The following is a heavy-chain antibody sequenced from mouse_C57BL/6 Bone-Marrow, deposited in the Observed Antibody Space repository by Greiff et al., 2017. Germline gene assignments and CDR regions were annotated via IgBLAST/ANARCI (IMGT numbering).Heavy chain of an antibody. Sequence: EVQRVESGGGLVQSGRSLRLSCATSGFTFSDFYMEWVRQAPGKGLEWIAASRNKANDYTTEYSASVKGRFIVSRDTSQSILYLQMNALRAEDTAIYYCARDASRGGWFAYWGQGTLVTVSA. CDR3: ARDASRGGWFAY. CDR2: SRNKANDYTT. J-gene: IGHJ3*01. V-gene: IGHV7-1*01. CDR1: GFTFSDFY.